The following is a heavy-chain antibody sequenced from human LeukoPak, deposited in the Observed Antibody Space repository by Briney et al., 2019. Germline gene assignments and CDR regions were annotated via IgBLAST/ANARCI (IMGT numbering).Heavy chain of an antibody. CDR3: ARVPYCSGGSCNYYYYYGMDV. D-gene: IGHD2-15*01. CDR1: GGSLSGYW. J-gene: IGHJ6*02. V-gene: IGHV4-34*01. Sequence: SETLSLTCVVYGGSLSGYWWSWIRRPPGKGLEWIGEINHSGSTKPNPSLKSRVTISVDTSKNQFSLRVSYVTAADTAVYYCARVPYCSGGSCNYYYYYGMDVWGQGTTVTVSS. CDR2: INHSGST.